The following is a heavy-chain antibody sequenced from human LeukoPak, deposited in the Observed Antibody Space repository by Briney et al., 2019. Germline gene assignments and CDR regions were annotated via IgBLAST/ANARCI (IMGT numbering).Heavy chain of an antibody. Sequence: PGGSLRLSCAVSGLTFSNFKMNWVRQAPGKGLEWVSYISDSGRSTFYADSVKGRFTISRDNAKNSLYLQMNSLRAEDTAVYYCARDGRYSGYNSHYWGQGTLVTVSS. CDR2: ISDSGRST. J-gene: IGHJ4*02. V-gene: IGHV3-48*03. D-gene: IGHD5-12*01. CDR1: GLTFSNFK. CDR3: ARDGRYSGYNSHY.